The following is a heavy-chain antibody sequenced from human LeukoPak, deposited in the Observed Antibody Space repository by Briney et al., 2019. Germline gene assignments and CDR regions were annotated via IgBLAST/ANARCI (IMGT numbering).Heavy chain of an antibody. J-gene: IGHJ6*02. CDR3: ARRGVFDTMIVVAYYYGMDV. CDR2: INPSGGST. V-gene: IGHV1-46*01. D-gene: IGHD3-22*01. CDR1: GYTFTSYY. Sequence: VASVKVSCKASGYTFTSYYMHWVRQAPGQGLEWMGIINPSGGSTSYAQKFQGRVTMTRDTSTSTVYMELSSLRSEDTAVYYCARRGVFDTMIVVAYYYGMDVWGQGTTVTVSS.